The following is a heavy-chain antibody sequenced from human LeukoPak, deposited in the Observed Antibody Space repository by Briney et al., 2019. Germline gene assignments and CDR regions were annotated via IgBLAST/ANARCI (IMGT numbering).Heavy chain of an antibody. CDR2: IHYSGDI. Sequence: SETLSLTCTVSGASISTSHWYWSRQPPGKGLEWIGYIHYSGDINYNPSLKSRVTISAYTSKNQLSLKLSSVTAADTAVYYCARVGCSGGSCYPDYWGQGTLVTVSS. J-gene: IGHJ4*02. CDR1: GASISTSH. CDR3: ARVGCSGGSCYPDY. D-gene: IGHD2-15*01. V-gene: IGHV4-59*01.